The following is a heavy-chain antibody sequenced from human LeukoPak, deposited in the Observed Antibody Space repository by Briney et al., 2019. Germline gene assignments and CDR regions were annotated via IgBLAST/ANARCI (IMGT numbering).Heavy chain of an antibody. D-gene: IGHD1/OR15-1a*01. CDR3: ARDPRNKGFDP. CDR1: GFTFSSYW. V-gene: IGHV3-7*01. CDR2: IKQDGGER. J-gene: IGHJ5*02. Sequence: GGSLRLSCGVSGFTFSSYWMNWVRQAPGKGLEWVASIKQDGGERSYVDSVKGRFTISRDNAKNSLYLQMSSLRAEDTAVYYCARDPRNKGFDPWGQGTLVTVSA.